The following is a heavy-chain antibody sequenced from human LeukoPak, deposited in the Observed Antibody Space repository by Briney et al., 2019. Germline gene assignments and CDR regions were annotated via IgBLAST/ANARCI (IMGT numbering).Heavy chain of an antibody. D-gene: IGHD6-13*01. CDR2: ISAYNGNT. CDR1: GYTFTSYG. Sequence: GAPVKVSCKASGYTFTSYGISWVRQAPGQGLEWMGWISAYNGNTNYAQKLQGRVTMTTDTSTSTAYMELRSLRSDDTAVYYCARGRLQDIAAATIAYLLDDYWGQGTLVTVSS. V-gene: IGHV1-18*01. CDR3: ARGRLQDIAAATIAYLLDDY. J-gene: IGHJ4*02.